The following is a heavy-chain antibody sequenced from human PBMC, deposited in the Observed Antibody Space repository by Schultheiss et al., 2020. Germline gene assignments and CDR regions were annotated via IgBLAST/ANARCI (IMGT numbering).Heavy chain of an antibody. CDR3: AKGNLEWLGYYYGMDV. CDR2: IRSKANSYAT. J-gene: IGHJ6*02. CDR1: GFTFSGSA. D-gene: IGHD3-3*01. V-gene: IGHV3-73*01. Sequence: GGSLRLSCAASGFTFSGSAMHWVRQASGKGLEWVGRIRSKANSYATAYAASVKGRFTISRDDSKNTAYLQMNSLKTEDTAVYYCAKGNLEWLGYYYGMDVWGQGTTGNVYS.